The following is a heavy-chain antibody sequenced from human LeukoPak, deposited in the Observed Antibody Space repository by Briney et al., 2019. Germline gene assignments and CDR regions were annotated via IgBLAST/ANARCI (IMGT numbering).Heavy chain of an antibody. CDR2: IKQDGSEK. J-gene: IGHJ4*02. CDR3: ARGTIFGVGRLDY. CDR1: GFTFSTFSRSW. Sequence: GGSLRLSCAASGFTFSTFSRSWMSWVRQAPGKGLEWVANIKQDGSEKYYVDSVKGRFAISRDNAKNSLYLQMNSLRAEDTAVYYCARGTIFGVGRLDYWGLGTLVTVSS. D-gene: IGHD3-3*01. V-gene: IGHV3-7*01.